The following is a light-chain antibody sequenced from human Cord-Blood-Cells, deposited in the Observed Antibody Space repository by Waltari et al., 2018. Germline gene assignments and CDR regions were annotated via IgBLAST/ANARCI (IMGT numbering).Light chain of an antibody. CDR2: LGS. Sequence: IVMTQSPLSMRVPPGEPTSLSRRSSQSLLHSNGYNYLDWYLQNPGQSPQLMIYLGSNRSAGVPDRFRGIGSGTDFTLKISRVEAEDVGVYYCMQALQTPITFGQGTRLEIK. CDR3: MQALQTPIT. J-gene: IGKJ5*01. CDR1: QSLLHSNGYNY. V-gene: IGKV2-28*01.